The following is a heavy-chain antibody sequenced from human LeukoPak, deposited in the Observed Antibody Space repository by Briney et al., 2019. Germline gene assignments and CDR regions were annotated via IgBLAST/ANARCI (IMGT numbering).Heavy chain of an antibody. J-gene: IGHJ4*02. V-gene: IGHV4-59*01. CDR3: AGRFTIPHCLDY. Sequence: SETLSLTCTVSGCSIRSSYWTWIRQPPGKGLEWIGYIHYSGSTNYNPSLKSRVTMSVDTSKNQFSLKLTSVTAADTAVYYCAGRFTIPHCLDYWGQGTLVTVSS. D-gene: IGHD3-3*01. CDR1: GCSIRSSY. CDR2: IHYSGST.